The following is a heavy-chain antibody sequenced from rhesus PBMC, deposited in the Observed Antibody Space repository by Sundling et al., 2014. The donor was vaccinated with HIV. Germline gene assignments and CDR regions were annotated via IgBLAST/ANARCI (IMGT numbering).Heavy chain of an antibody. CDR2: VFSGSGNT. J-gene: IGHJ4*01. D-gene: IGHD5-42*01. V-gene: IGHV4-76*01. CDR1: GGSISGGYA. Sequence: QVQLQESGPGLLKPSETLSLTCAVSGGSISGGYAWGWIRQPPGKGLEWIGSVFSGSGNTYYNPSLKSRVTISTDTSKNQFSLKLNSVTAADTAVYYCARGDTVTLLDYWGQGVLVTVSS. CDR3: ARGDTVTLLDY.